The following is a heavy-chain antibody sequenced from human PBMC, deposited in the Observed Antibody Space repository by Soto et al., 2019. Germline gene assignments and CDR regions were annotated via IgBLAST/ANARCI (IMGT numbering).Heavy chain of an antibody. J-gene: IGHJ6*01. CDR3: ARIQKDFYYGMDV. CDR2: IFSNDEK. Sequence: QVTLKESGPVLVKPTETLTLTCTVSGFSLNNGRMGVSWIRQPPGKALEWLAHIFSNDEKSYSTSLRSRLTISKDTSKSQVVLIMTNMDPVDTATYYCARIQKDFYYGMDVWGQGTTVTVSS. CDR1: GFSLNNGRMG. V-gene: IGHV2-26*01.